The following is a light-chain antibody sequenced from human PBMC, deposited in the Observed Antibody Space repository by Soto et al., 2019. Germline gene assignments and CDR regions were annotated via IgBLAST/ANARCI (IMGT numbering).Light chain of an antibody. J-gene: IGKJ5*01. CDR1: QGISNY. CDR2: AAS. Sequence: AIRMTQSPSSLSASPGDRVTITCRASQGISNYLAWYQQKPGKAPKLLIYAASTLDAGVPSRFSATVSGTEFSLTITSLQPEDFATYYCQQLFDSPITFGQGTRLEI. CDR3: QQLFDSPIT. V-gene: IGKV1-8*01.